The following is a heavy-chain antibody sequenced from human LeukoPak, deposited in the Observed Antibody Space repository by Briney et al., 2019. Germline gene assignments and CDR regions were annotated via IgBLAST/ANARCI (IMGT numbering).Heavy chain of an antibody. J-gene: IGHJ6*03. D-gene: IGHD4-17*01. CDR2: IYYSGST. Sequence: SETLSLTCTVSGGSLSSYYWSWLRQPPGKGLEWIGYIYYSGSTNYNPSLKSRGTISVDTSKNQFSLKLSSVTAADTAVYYCARGDYASYYYYMDVWGKGTTVTVSS. V-gene: IGHV4-59*01. CDR3: ARGDYASYYYYMDV. CDR1: GGSLSSYY.